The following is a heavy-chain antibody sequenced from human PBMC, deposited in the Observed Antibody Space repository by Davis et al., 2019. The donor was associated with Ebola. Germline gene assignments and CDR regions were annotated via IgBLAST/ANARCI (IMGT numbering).Heavy chain of an antibody. CDR1: GGSISSSSYY. CDR3: ARQGRGRVTMEYYNYYHGMDV. D-gene: IGHD4-11*01. Sequence: MPSETLSLTCTVSGGSISSSSYYWGWIRQPPGKGLEWIGSISYSGYTYYNPSLKSGVTISVDTSKNQFSLKLSSVTAADTAVYFCARQGRGRVTMEYYNYYHGMDVWGKGTTVTVSS. J-gene: IGHJ6*04. CDR2: ISYSGYT. V-gene: IGHV4-39*01.